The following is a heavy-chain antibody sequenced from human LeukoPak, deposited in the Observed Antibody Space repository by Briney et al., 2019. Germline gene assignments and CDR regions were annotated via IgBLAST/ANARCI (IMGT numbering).Heavy chain of an antibody. CDR3: ARASPDTMGAFDI. CDR2: IYTTGST. CDR1: GGSIGSYY. V-gene: IGHV4-4*07. D-gene: IGHD3-10*01. J-gene: IGHJ3*02. Sequence: SETLSLTCTVSGGSIGSYYWTWIRQPAGKGLEWIGRIYTTGSTNYNPSLNSRVTMSVDTSKNQFSLKLSSVTAADTAVYYCARASPDTMGAFDIWGQGTMVTVSS.